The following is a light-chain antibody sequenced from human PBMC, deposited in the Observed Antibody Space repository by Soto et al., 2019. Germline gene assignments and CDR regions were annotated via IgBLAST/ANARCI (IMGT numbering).Light chain of an antibody. Sequence: EIVLTQSPATLSLSPGERATLSCRASQSVSRYLAWYQQKPGQAPRLLIYDASSRAIGIPARFSGSGSGTDFTLTISSLEPEDFAVYYCQQRSNWLTFGGGTKVEIK. CDR3: QQRSNWLT. CDR1: QSVSRY. V-gene: IGKV3-11*01. J-gene: IGKJ4*01. CDR2: DAS.